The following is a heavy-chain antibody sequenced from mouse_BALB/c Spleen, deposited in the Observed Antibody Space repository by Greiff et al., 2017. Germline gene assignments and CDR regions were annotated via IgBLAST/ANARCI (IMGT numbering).Heavy chain of an antibody. CDR3: TRADEAMDY. CDR2: IYPGNSDT. J-gene: IGHJ4*01. Sequence: VQLQQSGTVLARPGASVKMSCKASGYTFTSYWMHWVKQRPGQGLEWIGAIYPGNSDTSYNQKFKGKAKLTAVTSTSTAYMELSSLTNEDSAVYYCTRADEAMDYWGQGNSVTVSS. V-gene: IGHV1-5*01. CDR1: GYTFTSYW.